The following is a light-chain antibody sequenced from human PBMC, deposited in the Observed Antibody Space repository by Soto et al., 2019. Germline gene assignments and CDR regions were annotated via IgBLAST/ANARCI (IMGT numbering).Light chain of an antibody. Sequence: EIVLTQSPATLSLSPGERATLSCRASQSVSSYLAWYQPKPCQAPRLLIYDASNRATGIPARFSGSGSGTDFTLTISRLEPEDFAVYYCQKRSNWPITFGQGTRLELK. V-gene: IGKV3-11*01. CDR3: QKRSNWPIT. J-gene: IGKJ5*01. CDR2: DAS. CDR1: QSVSSY.